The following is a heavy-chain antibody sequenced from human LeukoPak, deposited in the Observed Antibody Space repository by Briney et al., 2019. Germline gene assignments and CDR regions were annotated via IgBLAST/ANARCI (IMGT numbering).Heavy chain of an antibody. CDR2: IWYDGSNK. Sequence: GGSLRLSCAASGFTFSSYGMHWVRQAPGKGLEWVAVIWYDGSNKYYADSVKGRFTISRDNSKNTLYLQMNSLRAEDTAVYYCAREYYYDSKGVDYWGQGTLVTVSS. V-gene: IGHV3-33*01. CDR3: AREYYYDSKGVDY. D-gene: IGHD3-22*01. J-gene: IGHJ4*02. CDR1: GFTFSSYG.